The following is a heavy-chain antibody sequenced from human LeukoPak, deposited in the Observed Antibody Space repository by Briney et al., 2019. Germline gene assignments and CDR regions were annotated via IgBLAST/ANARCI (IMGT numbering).Heavy chain of an antibody. CDR3: ARDPIEPPTYSSSWYYYYGMDV. Sequence: GSSVKVSCKASGGTFSSYAISWVRQAPGQGLEWMGGIISILGTTKYAQKFQGRVTITADESTSTAYMELSSLRSEDTAVYYCARDPIEPPTYSSSWYYYYGMDVWGQGTTVTVSS. CDR1: GGTFSSYA. J-gene: IGHJ6*02. CDR2: IISILGTT. D-gene: IGHD6-13*01. V-gene: IGHV1-69*01.